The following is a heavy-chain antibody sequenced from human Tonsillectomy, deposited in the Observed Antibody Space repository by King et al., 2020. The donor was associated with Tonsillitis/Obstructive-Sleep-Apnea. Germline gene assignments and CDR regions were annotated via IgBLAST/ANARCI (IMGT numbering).Heavy chain of an antibody. V-gene: IGHV4-59*01. CDR2: IYYTGST. J-gene: IGHJ6*03. CDR1: GGSISSYY. CDR3: ASEDYMDV. Sequence: VQLQESGPGLVEPSETLSLTCTVSGGSISSYYWSWIRQPPGKGLEWIGYIYYTGSTKYNPSLKSRVTISVDTSKNQFSLKLSSVTSADTAVYYCASEDYMDVWGKGTTVTVSS.